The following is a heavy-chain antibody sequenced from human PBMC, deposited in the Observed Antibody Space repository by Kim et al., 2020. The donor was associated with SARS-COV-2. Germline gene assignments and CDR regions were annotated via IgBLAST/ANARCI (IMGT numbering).Heavy chain of an antibody. J-gene: IGHJ5*02. CDR3: ARDQSPYKIHSLTSDP. CDR2: IWYDGSNK. Sequence: GGSLRLSCAASGFTFSSYGMHWVRQAPGKGLEWVAVIWYDGSNKYYADSVKGRFTISRDNSKNTLYLQMNSLRAEDTAVYYCARDQSPYKIHSLTSDPWGQGTLVTVSS. V-gene: IGHV3-33*01. CDR1: GFTFSSYG. D-gene: IGHD3-9*01.